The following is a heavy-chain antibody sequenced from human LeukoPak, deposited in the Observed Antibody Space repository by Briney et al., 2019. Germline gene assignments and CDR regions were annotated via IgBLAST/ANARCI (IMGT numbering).Heavy chain of an antibody. V-gene: IGHV3-23*01. CDR2: ISGSGGST. J-gene: IGHJ4*02. Sequence: ALRLSCAVSGFTFSTYAMSWVRQAPGKGLEWFSAISGSGGSTYYADSVKGRFTISRDNSKNTLYLQMNSLRAEDTAVYHCAKGGGNWNAFVWYWGQGTLVTVSS. CDR1: GFTFSTYA. D-gene: IGHD1-20*01. CDR3: AKGGGNWNAFVWY.